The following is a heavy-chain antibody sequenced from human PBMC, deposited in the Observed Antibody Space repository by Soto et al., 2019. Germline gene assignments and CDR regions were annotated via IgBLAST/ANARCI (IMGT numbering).Heavy chain of an antibody. CDR3: ARARVNCSSTSCYQDYYYYYYMDV. V-gene: IGHV1-69*02. D-gene: IGHD2-2*01. CDR1: GGTFSSYT. J-gene: IGHJ6*03. Sequence: SVKVSCKASGGTFSSYTISWVRQAPGQGLEWMGRIIPILGIANYAQKFQGRVTITADKSTSTAYMELSSLRSEDTAVYYCARARVNCSSTSCYQDYYYYYYMDVWGKGITVTVSS. CDR2: IIPILGIA.